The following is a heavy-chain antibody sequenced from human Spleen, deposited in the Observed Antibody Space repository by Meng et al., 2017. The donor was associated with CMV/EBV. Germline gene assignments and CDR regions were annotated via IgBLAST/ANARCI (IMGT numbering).Heavy chain of an antibody. V-gene: IGHV3-23*03. Sequence: SCADSGFTFSSYDMSWVSQAPGKGLEWVSVIYSGGSSTYYADSVKGRFTISRDNSKNTLYLQMNSLRAEDTAVYCCAKEAVAGTFFYWGQGTLVTVSS. CDR3: AKEAVAGTFFY. J-gene: IGHJ4*02. CDR2: IYSGGSST. CDR1: GFTFSSYD. D-gene: IGHD6-19*01.